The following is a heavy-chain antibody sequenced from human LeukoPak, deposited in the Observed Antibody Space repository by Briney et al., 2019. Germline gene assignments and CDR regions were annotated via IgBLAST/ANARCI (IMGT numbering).Heavy chain of an antibody. Sequence: PGGSLRLSCAASGFTFSSYAMSWVRQAPGKGLEWVSAISGSGGSTYYADSVKGRFTISRDNSKNTLYLQMYSLRAEDTAVYYCPKDLARAFDIWGQGTMSPSLQ. J-gene: IGHJ3*02. CDR2: ISGSGGST. CDR1: GFTFSSYA. V-gene: IGHV3-23*01. D-gene: IGHD6-6*01. CDR3: PKDLARAFDI.